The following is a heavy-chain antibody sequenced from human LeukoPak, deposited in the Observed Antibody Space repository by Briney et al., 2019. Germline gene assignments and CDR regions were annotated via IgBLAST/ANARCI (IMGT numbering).Heavy chain of an antibody. Sequence: GASVKVSCKASGYTFTSYGISWVRQAPGQGLEWMGWISAYNGNTNYAQKLQGRVTMTTDTSTSTAYMELRSLRSDDTAVYYCARDLYDILTGYYLLGGYWGQGTLVTVSS. CDR1: GYTFTSYG. CDR2: ISAYNGNT. CDR3: ARDLYDILTGYYLLGGY. V-gene: IGHV1-18*01. J-gene: IGHJ4*02. D-gene: IGHD3-9*01.